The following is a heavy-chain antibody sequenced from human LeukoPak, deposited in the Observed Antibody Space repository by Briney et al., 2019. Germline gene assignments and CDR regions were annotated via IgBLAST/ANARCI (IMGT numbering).Heavy chain of an antibody. CDR3: ARGPRMVAATRYDY. D-gene: IGHD2-15*01. CDR2: MNPNSGNT. V-gene: IGHV1-8*01. J-gene: IGHJ4*02. Sequence: ASVKVSCKASGYTFTSYDINWVRQATGQGLEWMGWMNPNSGNTGYAQKFQGRVTMTRNTSISTAYMELSSLRSEDTAVYYCARGPRMVAATRYDYWGQGTLVTVSS. CDR1: GYTFTSYD.